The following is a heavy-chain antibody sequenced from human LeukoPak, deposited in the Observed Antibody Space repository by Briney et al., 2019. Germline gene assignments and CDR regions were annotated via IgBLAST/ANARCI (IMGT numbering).Heavy chain of an antibody. CDR1: GYTFTSYG. CDR3: ARGWDYGDYVFPYYGMDV. J-gene: IGHJ6*02. V-gene: IGHV1-18*01. D-gene: IGHD4-17*01. Sequence: ASVKVSCKASGYTFTSYGISWVRQAPGQGLEWMGWISAYNGNTNYAQKLQGRVTMTTDTSTSTAYMELRSLRSDDTAVYYRARGWDYGDYVFPYYGMDVWGQGTTVTVSS. CDR2: ISAYNGNT.